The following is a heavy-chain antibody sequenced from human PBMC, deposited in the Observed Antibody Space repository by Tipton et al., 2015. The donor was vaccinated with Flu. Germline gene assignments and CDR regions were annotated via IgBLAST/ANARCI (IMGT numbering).Heavy chain of an antibody. CDR2: IYYSGST. CDR1: GGSISSYY. Sequence: TLSLTCTVSGGSISSYYWSWIRQPPGKGLEWIGYIYYSGSTNYNPSLKSRVTISVDTSKNQFSLKLGSVTAADTAGYYCARDRPNYYSYGMDVWGQGTTVTVSS. V-gene: IGHV4-59*01. CDR3: ARDRPNYYSYGMDV. J-gene: IGHJ6*02.